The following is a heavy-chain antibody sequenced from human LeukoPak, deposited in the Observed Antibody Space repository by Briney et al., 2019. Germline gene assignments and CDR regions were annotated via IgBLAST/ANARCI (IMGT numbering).Heavy chain of an antibody. V-gene: IGHV1-18*01. CDR2: ISAYNGNT. J-gene: IGHJ5*02. D-gene: IGHD2-2*01. Sequence: GASVKVSCKASGYTFTSYGISWVRQAPGQGLEWMGWISAYNGNTNYAQKLQGRVTMTTDTSTSTAYMELRSLRSDDTAVYYCARAILPPGYCSSTSCYDGNWFDPWGQGTLVTVSS. CDR3: ARAILPPGYCSSTSCYDGNWFDP. CDR1: GYTFTSYG.